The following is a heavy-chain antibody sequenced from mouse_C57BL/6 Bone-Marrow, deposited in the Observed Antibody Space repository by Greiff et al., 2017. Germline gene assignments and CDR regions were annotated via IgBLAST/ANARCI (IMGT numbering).Heavy chain of an antibody. CDR1: GYTFTSYW. J-gene: IGHJ2*01. CDR3: ARSEIYYGNRFDY. D-gene: IGHD2-1*01. Sequence: VQLQQPGAELVKPGASVKLSCKASGYTFTSYWMQWVKQRPGQGLEWIGEIDPSDSYTNYNQKFKGKATLTVDTSSSTAYMQLSSLTSEDSAVYYCARSEIYYGNRFDYWGQGTTLTVSS. V-gene: IGHV1-50*01. CDR2: IDPSDSYT.